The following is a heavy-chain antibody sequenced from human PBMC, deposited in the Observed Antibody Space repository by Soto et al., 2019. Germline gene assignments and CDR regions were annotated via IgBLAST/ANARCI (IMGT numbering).Heavy chain of an antibody. CDR1: GFTFSSYS. CDR3: ARDKASGSYDAFDI. Sequence: GGSLRLSCAASGFTFSSYSMNWVRQAPGKGLEWVSSISSSSSYIYYADSVKGRFTISRDNAKNSLYLQMNSLRAEDTAVYYCARDKASGSYDAFDIWGQGTMVTVSS. V-gene: IGHV3-21*01. CDR2: ISSSSSYI. D-gene: IGHD1-26*01. J-gene: IGHJ3*02.